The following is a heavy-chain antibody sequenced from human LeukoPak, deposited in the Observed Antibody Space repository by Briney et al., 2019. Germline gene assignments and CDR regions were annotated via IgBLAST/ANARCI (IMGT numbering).Heavy chain of an antibody. CDR2: IVGSSST. CDR3: ARIGAGSSRDY. CDR1: GFTFSNFA. J-gene: IGHJ4*02. Sequence: EGSLRLSCAASGFTFSNFAMTWVRQVPGKGLEWVSSIVGSSSTYYADSLKGRFTISRDNAKNSLYLQMNSLRAEDTAVYYCARIGAGSSRDYWGQGTLVTVSS. D-gene: IGHD6-13*01. V-gene: IGHV3-21*01.